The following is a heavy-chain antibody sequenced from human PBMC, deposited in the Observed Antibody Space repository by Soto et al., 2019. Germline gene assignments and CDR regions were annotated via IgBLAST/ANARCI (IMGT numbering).Heavy chain of an antibody. CDR3: ARYYYGSGSNL. CDR2: IYYSGST. CDR1: GGSISSGGYY. V-gene: IGHV4-31*03. J-gene: IGHJ4*02. D-gene: IGHD3-10*01. Sequence: SETLSLTCTVSGGSISSGGYYWSWIRQHPGKGLEWIGYIYYSGSTYYNPSLKSRVTISVDTSKNQFSLKLSSVTAADTAVYYCARYYYGSGSNLWGQGTLVTVSS.